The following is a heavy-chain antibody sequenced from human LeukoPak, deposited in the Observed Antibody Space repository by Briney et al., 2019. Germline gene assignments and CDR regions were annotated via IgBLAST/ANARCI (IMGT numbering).Heavy chain of an antibody. D-gene: IGHD3-16*02. V-gene: IGHV4-34*01. CDR2: INHSGST. CDR1: GGSFSGYY. J-gene: IGHJ4*02. CDR3: ARVAGYYDYVWGSYRYRNQYYFDY. Sequence: SETLSLTCAVYGGSFSGYYWSWIRQPPGKGLEWIGEINHSGSTNYNPSLKSRVTISVDTSKNQFSLKLSSVTAADTAVYYCARVAGYYDYVWGSYRYRNQYYFDYWGQGTLVTVFS.